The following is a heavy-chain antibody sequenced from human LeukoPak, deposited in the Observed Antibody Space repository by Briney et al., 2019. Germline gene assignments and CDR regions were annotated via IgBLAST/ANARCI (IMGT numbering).Heavy chain of an antibody. Sequence: GGSLSLSCAASGFTFSDYYMSWIRQAPGKGLEWVSYISSSGSTIYYADSVKGRFTISRDNAKNSLYLQMNSLRAEDTAVYYCARDRITIFGVVTYYYYYYRDVCGKGTTVTVSS. CDR1: GFTFSDYY. CDR2: ISSSGSTI. D-gene: IGHD3-3*01. J-gene: IGHJ6*03. CDR3: ARDRITIFGVVTYYYYYYRDV. V-gene: IGHV3-11*01.